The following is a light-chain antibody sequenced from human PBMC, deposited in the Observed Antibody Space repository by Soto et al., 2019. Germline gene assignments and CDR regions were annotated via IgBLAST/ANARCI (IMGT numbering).Light chain of an antibody. CDR2: GAS. Sequence: EIVLTQSPATLSVSPGERATLSCRASQSVSSNLAWYQQKPGQAPRLLIYGASIRATGIPARFSGSGSGTDFTLTISSLQSEDFAVYYCQQHNNWPLTFGGGTKVEIK. V-gene: IGKV3-15*01. CDR1: QSVSSN. J-gene: IGKJ4*01. CDR3: QQHNNWPLT.